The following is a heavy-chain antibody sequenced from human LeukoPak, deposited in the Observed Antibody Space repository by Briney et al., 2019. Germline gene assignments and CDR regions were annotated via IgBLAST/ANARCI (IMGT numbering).Heavy chain of an antibody. Sequence: ASVKVSCKASGYTFTGYYIHWVRQAPGQGLEWMGWINPNSGGTNYAQKFQGRVTMTRDTSISTAYMELSSLRSEDTAVYYCARGRAQWLHDAFDIWGQGTMVTVSS. D-gene: IGHD6-19*01. V-gene: IGHV1-2*02. CDR3: ARGRAQWLHDAFDI. J-gene: IGHJ3*02. CDR2: INPNSGGT. CDR1: GYTFTGYY.